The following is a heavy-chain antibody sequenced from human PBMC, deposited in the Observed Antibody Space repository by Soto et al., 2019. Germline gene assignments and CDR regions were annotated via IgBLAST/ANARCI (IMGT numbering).Heavy chain of an antibody. CDR2: IYCSGST. J-gene: IGHJ4*02. Sequence: SETLSLTCTVSGGSISSSSYYWGWIRQPPGKGLEWIGSIYCSGSTYYNPSLKSRVTISVDTSKNQFSLKLSSVTAADTAVYYCARQSSSCYDYWGQGTLVTVSS. D-gene: IGHD2-15*01. V-gene: IGHV4-39*01. CDR3: ARQSSSCYDY. CDR1: GGSISSSSYY.